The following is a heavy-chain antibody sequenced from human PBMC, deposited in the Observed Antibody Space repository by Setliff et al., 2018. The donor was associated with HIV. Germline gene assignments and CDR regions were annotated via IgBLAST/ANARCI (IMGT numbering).Heavy chain of an antibody. D-gene: IGHD3-10*01. V-gene: IGHV4-61*02. J-gene: IGHJ3*02. CDR2: VYISGST. CDR1: NGSISTIRYY. CDR3: ARQVSGWDAFDI. Sequence: SETLSLTCAVSNGSISTIRYYWSWLRQPAGKGLEWIGRVYISGSTDYNPSLKSRVTISVDTSTNVFFLKMSSVTAADTAVYYCARQVSGWDAFDIWGRGTVVTVSS.